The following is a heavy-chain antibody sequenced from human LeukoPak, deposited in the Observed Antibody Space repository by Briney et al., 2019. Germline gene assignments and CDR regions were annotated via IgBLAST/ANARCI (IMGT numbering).Heavy chain of an antibody. V-gene: IGHV3-30*02. CDR2: IRYDGNNK. J-gene: IGHJ4*02. CDR1: GFTFSSYG. Sequence: SGGSLRLSCAASGFTFSSYGMNWVRQAPGKGLDWVAFIRYDGNNKLYADSVKGRFTISRDNSKNTLYLHINSLRAEDTAVYYCVKDNPLDYWGQGTLVIVSS. CDR3: VKDNPLDY. D-gene: IGHD1-14*01.